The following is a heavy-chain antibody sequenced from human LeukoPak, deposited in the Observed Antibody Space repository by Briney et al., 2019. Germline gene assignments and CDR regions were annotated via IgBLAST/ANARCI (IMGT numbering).Heavy chain of an antibody. V-gene: IGHV3-69-1*02. CDR2: MNTNTFI. J-gene: IGHJ3*02. CDR3: ARVYTDNGDYRDAFDI. CDR1: GFAFSGYS. D-gene: IGHD4-17*01. Sequence: GGSLRLSCVASGFAFSGYSMIWVRQAPGRGLEWVSSMNTNTFIYFANSVKGRFTISRDNAKNSLYLQMNGLRAEDTAVYYCARVYTDNGDYRDAFDIWGQETMVTVSS.